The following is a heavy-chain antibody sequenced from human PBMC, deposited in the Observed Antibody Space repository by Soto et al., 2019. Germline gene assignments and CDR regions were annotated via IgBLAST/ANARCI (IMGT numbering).Heavy chain of an antibody. CDR1: GFAFSYHG. J-gene: IGHJ4*02. CDR3: AKDDDTSSHYSLLDF. Sequence: QVQLVESGGGVVQPGTSLRLSCAASGFAFSYHGIHWVRQAPGKGLEWVAVTWSGGRGEYYADSVRGRFTISRDNSKTTVYLQRNSLRVEDTAVYYCAKDDDTSSHYSLLDFRGQGTLVTVSS. D-gene: IGHD3-22*01. V-gene: IGHV3-33*06. CDR2: TWSGGRGE.